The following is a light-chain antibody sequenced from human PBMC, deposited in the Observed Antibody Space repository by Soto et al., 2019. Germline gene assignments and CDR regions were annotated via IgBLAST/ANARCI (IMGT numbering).Light chain of an antibody. J-gene: IGKJ2*01. CDR3: QQSYSSLVYN. CDR2: KAS. V-gene: IGKV1-39*01. Sequence: DIQMTQSPSSLSASVGDRVTITCRASQNIGTSLNWYQQKPGKAPTALIYKASTMQGGVPSRFSGSGSGKDVTLTISSLQHEDSATYYCQQSYSSLVYNFGPGTKLEIK. CDR1: QNIGTS.